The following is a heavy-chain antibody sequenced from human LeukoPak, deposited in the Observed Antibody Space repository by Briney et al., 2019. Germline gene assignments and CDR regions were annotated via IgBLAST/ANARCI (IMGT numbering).Heavy chain of an antibody. CDR2: IYYGGST. D-gene: IGHD1-26*01. V-gene: IGHV4-39*07. CDR3: ARGEWELLSFDY. CDR1: GGSISSGGYY. J-gene: IGHJ4*02. Sequence: SETLSLTCTVSGGSISSGGYYWGWIRQPPGKGLEWIGSIYYGGSTYYNPSLKSRVTISVDTSKNQFSLKLSSVTAADTAVYYCARGEWELLSFDYWGQGTLVTVSS.